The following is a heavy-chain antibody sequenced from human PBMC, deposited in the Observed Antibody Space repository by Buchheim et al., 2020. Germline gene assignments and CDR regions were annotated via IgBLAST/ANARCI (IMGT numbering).Heavy chain of an antibody. D-gene: IGHD3-22*01. CDR3: ARDSYYYDSSGYYEWNYYYYGMDV. Sequence: QVQLQESGPGPVKPSETLSLTCTVSGGSISSYYWSWIRQPPGKGLEWIGYIYYSGSTNYNPSLKSRVTISVDTSKNQFPLNLSSVTAADTAVYYCARDSYYYDSSGYYEWNYYYYGMDVWGQGTT. CDR2: IYYSGST. CDR1: GGSISSYY. J-gene: IGHJ6*02. V-gene: IGHV4-59*01.